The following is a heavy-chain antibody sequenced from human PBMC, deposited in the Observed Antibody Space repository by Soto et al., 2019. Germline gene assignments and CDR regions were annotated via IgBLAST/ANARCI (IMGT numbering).Heavy chain of an antibody. Sequence: KPSETLSLTCTVSGGSISSYYWSWIRQPPGKGLEWIGYIYYSGSTNYNPSLKSRVTISVDTSKNQFSLKLSSVTAADTAVYYCARDFSFRGQRYGMDVWGQGTTVTVSS. D-gene: IGHD3-10*01. V-gene: IGHV4-59*01. CDR3: ARDFSFRGQRYGMDV. CDR2: IYYSGST. J-gene: IGHJ6*02. CDR1: GGSISSYY.